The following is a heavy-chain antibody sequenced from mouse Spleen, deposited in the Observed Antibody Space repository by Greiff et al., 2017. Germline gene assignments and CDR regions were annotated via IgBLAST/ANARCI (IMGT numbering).Heavy chain of an antibody. CDR3: AREGDDGYFFAY. CDR1: GYAFSSYW. D-gene: IGHD2-3*01. V-gene: IGHV1-80*01. J-gene: IGHJ3*01. Sequence: QVQLQQSGAELVKPGASVKISCKASGYAFSSYWMNWVKQRPGKGLEWIGQIYPGDGDTNYNGKFKGKATLTADKSSSTAYMQLSSLTSEDSAVYFCAREGDDGYFFAYWGQGTLVTVSA. CDR2: IYPGDGDT.